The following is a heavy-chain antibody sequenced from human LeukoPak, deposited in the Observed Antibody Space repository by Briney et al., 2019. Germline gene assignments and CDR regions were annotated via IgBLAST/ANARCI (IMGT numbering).Heavy chain of an antibody. V-gene: IGHV3-48*03. CDR2: ISSSGSTI. J-gene: IGHJ4*02. Sequence: PGGSLRLSCAASGFTFNSYEMNWVRQAPRKGLEWVSYISSSGSTIYYADSVEGRFTISRDNARNSLYLQMNSLRAEDTAVYYCARDFRRDYVWGSHRYTGPYWGQGTLVTVSS. CDR1: GFTFNSYE. CDR3: ARDFRRDYVWGSHRYTGPY. D-gene: IGHD3-16*02.